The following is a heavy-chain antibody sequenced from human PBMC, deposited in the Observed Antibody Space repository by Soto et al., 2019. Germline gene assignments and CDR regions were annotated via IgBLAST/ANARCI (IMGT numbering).Heavy chain of an antibody. V-gene: IGHV4-59*01. CDR1: GGSIGSYY. D-gene: IGHD3-9*01. CDR2: IFYSGST. CDR3: ARVVDYDTLTGFYRGAGWFAP. Sequence: SETLSLTCTVSGGSIGSYYWSWLRQPPGKGLEWIGYIFYSGSTNYSPSFQRRLTISVDTSKNQFSLKLTSVTAADTAVYFCARVVDYDTLTGFYRGAGWFAPWAQGILVTVS. J-gene: IGHJ5*01.